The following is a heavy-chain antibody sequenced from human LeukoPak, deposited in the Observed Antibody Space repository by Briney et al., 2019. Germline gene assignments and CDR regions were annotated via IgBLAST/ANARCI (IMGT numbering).Heavy chain of an antibody. V-gene: IGHV3-30*18. Sequence: PGRSLRLSCAASGFTFTSYGMHWVRQAPGKGLEWVAVILYDGTNKYYVDSVKGRFTISRDNSKNTLYLQMDSLRAEDTAVYYCAKAWRAYGDYHAFDMWGQGTMVTVSS. CDR1: GFTFTSYG. CDR2: ILYDGTNK. CDR3: AKAWRAYGDYHAFDM. D-gene: IGHD4-17*01. J-gene: IGHJ3*02.